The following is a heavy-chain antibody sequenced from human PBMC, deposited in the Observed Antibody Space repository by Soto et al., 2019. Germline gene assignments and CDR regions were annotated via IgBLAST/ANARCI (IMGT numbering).Heavy chain of an antibody. CDR1: GDTLSRHG. Sequence: QEQLVQSGAEVQKPGSSVKVSCKASGDTLSRHGISWVRQAPGQGLEWMGGIIPIFHITNFAQKFQGRLMITADESTRTAYMELSRLGSDDSAVYFFVRVRVGSIPLNYDMDVWGQGTTVNVS. D-gene: IGHD5-12*01. V-gene: IGHV1-69*01. CDR2: IIPIFHIT. J-gene: IGHJ6*02. CDR3: VRVRVGSIPLNYDMDV.